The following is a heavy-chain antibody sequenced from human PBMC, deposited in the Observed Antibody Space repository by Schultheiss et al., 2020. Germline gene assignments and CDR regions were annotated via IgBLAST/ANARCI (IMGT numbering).Heavy chain of an antibody. Sequence: GGSLRLSCAASGFTFSNAWMNWVRQAPGKGLVWVSLIDRDGRTTAYADSVKGRFTISRNNAKNTLYLEMNNLRAEDTGLYYCLILPLAAADVWGQGTTVTVSS. J-gene: IGHJ6*02. CDR3: LILPLAAADV. D-gene: IGHD3-9*01. CDR2: IDRDGRTT. CDR1: GFTFSNAW. V-gene: IGHV3-74*01.